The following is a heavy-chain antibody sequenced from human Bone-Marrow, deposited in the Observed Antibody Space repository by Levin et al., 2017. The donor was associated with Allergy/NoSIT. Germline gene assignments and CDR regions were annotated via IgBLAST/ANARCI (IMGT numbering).Heavy chain of an antibody. CDR3: ARLINGNYGDAFDV. CDR1: GYRFTTHW. J-gene: IGHJ3*01. CDR2: VYLDDSDT. D-gene: IGHD1-20*01. V-gene: IGHV5-51*01. Sequence: GESLKISCQGSGYRFTTHWIAWVRQMPGKGLEWMGMVYLDDSDTKYSPSFEGQVTITADKSTITAYLYWSSLKASDTAIYYCARLINGNYGDAFDVWGQGTMVTVS.